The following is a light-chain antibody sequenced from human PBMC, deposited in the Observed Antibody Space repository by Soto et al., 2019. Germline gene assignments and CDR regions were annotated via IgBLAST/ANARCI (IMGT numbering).Light chain of an antibody. CDR3: QQYNDWPWT. J-gene: IGKJ1*01. CDR1: QSVSSN. CDR2: GAS. Sequence: EIVMTQSQATLSVSPGERTTLSCRASQSVSSNLAWYQQKPGQAPRLLIYGASTRATGIPARFSGSGFGTEFTLTISSLQSEDFVVYYCQQYNDWPWTLGQGTKVEIK. V-gene: IGKV3-15*01.